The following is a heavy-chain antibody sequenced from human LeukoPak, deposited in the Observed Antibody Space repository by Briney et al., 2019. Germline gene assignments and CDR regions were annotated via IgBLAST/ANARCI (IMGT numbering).Heavy chain of an antibody. CDR1: GFTFSYHW. CDR3: AQDLSGGSYDY. D-gene: IGHD1-26*01. Sequence: GGSLRLSCAASGFTFSYHWMTWVRQAPGKGLEWVANIKNDGAVKNYVDSVKGRFTISRDNAKNSLDLQMNSLRAEDTAVYYCAQDLSGGSYDYWGQGTLVTVSS. CDR2: IKNDGAVK. J-gene: IGHJ4*02. V-gene: IGHV3-7*01.